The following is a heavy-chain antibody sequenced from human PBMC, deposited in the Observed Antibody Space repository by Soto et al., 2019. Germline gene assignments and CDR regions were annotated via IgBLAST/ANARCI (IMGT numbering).Heavy chain of an antibody. CDR2: INTYNGAT. D-gene: IGHD2-15*01. J-gene: IGHJ4*02. CDR1: GYTLTTYG. V-gene: IGHV1-18*01. Sequence: WASVKVSCKVSGYTLTTYGITWVRQAPGQGLEWMGWINTYNGATNYAQNLQGRVTTTTDTSTSTAYMELRSLRSDDTAVYYCARYCSGVTCHKGAPDYWGQGTLVTVSS. CDR3: ARYCSGVTCHKGAPDY.